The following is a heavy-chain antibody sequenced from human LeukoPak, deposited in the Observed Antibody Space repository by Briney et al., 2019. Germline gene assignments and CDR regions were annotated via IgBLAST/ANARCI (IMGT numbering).Heavy chain of an antibody. V-gene: IGHV1-69*13. CDR3: ARVGTTTGYYFDY. Sequence: GASVKVSCKASGGTFSSYAISWVRQAPGQGLEGMVGIIPIFGTANYAHKFQGSVTITADESTSTAYMELSSLRSEDTAVYYCARVGTTTGYYFDYWGQGTLVTVSS. CDR1: GGTFSSYA. J-gene: IGHJ4*02. CDR2: IIPIFGTA. D-gene: IGHD1-7*01.